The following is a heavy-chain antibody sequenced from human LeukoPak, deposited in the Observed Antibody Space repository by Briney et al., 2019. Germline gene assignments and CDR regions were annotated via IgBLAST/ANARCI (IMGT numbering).Heavy chain of an antibody. J-gene: IGHJ4*02. CDR3: ARAYCSSTSCYFGY. Sequence: SQTLSLTCTVSGGSISSGGNYWSWIRQHPGKGLEWIGYIYYSGSTYYNPSLKSRVTISVDTSKNQFSLKLSSVTAADTAVYYCARAYCSSTSCYFGYWGQGTLVTVSS. CDR2: IYYSGST. D-gene: IGHD2-2*01. V-gene: IGHV4-31*03. CDR1: GGSISSGGNY.